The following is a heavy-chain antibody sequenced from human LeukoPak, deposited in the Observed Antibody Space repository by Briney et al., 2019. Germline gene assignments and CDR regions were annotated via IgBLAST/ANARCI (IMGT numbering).Heavy chain of an antibody. V-gene: IGHV3-21*01. J-gene: IGHJ4*02. CDR3: ARDDSGSYSYYFHY. Sequence: PGGSLRLSCAASGFTFSSYTMNWVRQAPGKGLEWVSSISRSSSYISYANSVKGRFTTSRDNAKNSLYLQMNSLRAEDTAVYYCARDDSGSYSYYFHYWGQGTLVTVSS. CDR1: GFTFSSYT. CDR2: ISRSSSYI. D-gene: IGHD1-26*01.